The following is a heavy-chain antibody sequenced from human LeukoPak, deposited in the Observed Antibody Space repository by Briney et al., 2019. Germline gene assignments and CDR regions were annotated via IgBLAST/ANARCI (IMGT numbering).Heavy chain of an antibody. CDR3: ARDVREAAAGTGEGY. CDR2: MKQDGSEK. V-gene: IGHV3-7*01. CDR1: GFTFSSYW. D-gene: IGHD6-13*01. J-gene: IGHJ4*02. Sequence: GGSLRLSCAASGFTFSSYWMSWVRQAPGKGLEWVANMKQDGSEKYYVDSVKGRFTISRDNAKNSLYLQMNSLRAEDTAVYYCARDVREAAAGTGEGYWGQGTLVTVSS.